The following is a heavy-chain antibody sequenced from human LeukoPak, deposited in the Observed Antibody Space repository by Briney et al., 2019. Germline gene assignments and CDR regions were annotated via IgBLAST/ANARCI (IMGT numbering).Heavy chain of an antibody. CDR1: GGSISSYP. CDR3: ARVGWYPESFQH. CDR2: IYYSGST. Sequence: SETLSLTCTFSGGSISSYPWNWSRQPPGQGLEWIGYIYYSGSTNYNPPLKSRVTISVDTYKNQFALKLSSVTAADTAVYYCARVGWYPESFQHWGQGALVTVSS. V-gene: IGHV4-59*01. J-gene: IGHJ1*01. D-gene: IGHD6-19*01.